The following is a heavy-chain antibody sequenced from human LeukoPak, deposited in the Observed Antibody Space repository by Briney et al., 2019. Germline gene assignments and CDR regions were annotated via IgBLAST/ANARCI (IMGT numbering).Heavy chain of an antibody. CDR1: GFTLNSYA. J-gene: IGHJ4*02. CDR3: ARHRSSWLIDY. CDR2: ISDSGGNT. V-gene: IGHV3-23*01. D-gene: IGHD6-6*01. Sequence: GGSLRLSCAASGFTLNSYAMSWVRQAPWERLQWVSGISDSGGNTYYADSVRGRFTISRDNSKNTLYLQMNSLRAEDTAVYYCARHRSSWLIDYWGQGTLVTVSS.